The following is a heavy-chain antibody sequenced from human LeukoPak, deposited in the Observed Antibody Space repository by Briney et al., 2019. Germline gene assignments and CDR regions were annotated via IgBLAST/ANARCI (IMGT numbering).Heavy chain of an antibody. CDR3: AGRRSSGWYAY. D-gene: IGHD6-19*01. CDR2: IYDSGTT. Sequence: PGGSLRLSCATSGFTVSSNYMSWVRQAPGKGLEWVSVIYDSGTTYYADSVKGRFLIFRDTSKNTVDLQMNSLRVEDTAVYYSAGRRSSGWYAYWGQGTLVTVSS. J-gene: IGHJ4*02. CDR1: GFTVSSNY. V-gene: IGHV3-53*01.